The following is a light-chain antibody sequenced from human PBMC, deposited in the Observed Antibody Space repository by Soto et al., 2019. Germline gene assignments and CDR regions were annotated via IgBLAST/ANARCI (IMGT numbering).Light chain of an antibody. CDR1: SSDIGGYNY. V-gene: IGLV2-14*01. CDR3: SSHTSSRSLYVV. CDR2: EVT. Sequence: QSALTQPASVSGSPGQSITISCTGTSSDIGGYNYVSWYQQYPGEAPKLLIYEVTNRPSGVSNRFSGSKSGNTASLTISGLQAEDGADYYCSSHTSSRSLYVVFGGGTKLTVL. J-gene: IGLJ2*01.